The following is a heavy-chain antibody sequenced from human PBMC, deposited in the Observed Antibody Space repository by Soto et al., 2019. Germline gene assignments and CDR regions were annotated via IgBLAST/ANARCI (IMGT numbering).Heavy chain of an antibody. CDR3: ARKNDYYDY. J-gene: IGHJ4*02. Sequence: PPETLSLTRTVSGDSISSNYWSWIRQPPGKGLEWIGYISNSGYTNYNPSLKSRVTISVDTSKNQFSLKLSSVTAADTAVYYCARKNDYYDYWGQGTRVS. V-gene: IGHV4-59*01. CDR2: ISNSGYT. CDR1: GDSISSNY.